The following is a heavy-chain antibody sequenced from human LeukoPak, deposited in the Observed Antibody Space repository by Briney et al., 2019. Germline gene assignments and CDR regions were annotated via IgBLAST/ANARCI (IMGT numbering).Heavy chain of an antibody. Sequence: SETLSLTCSVSGTSIKSYFWSWIRQPPGKGLEWIGYMYYSGTPNYNPSFKSRVTISEDTSKNQFSLTLRSVTAADTAVYYCARDGSLPGSYGSGSSNWFDPWGQGVLVTVSP. CDR1: GTSIKSYF. D-gene: IGHD3-10*01. CDR3: ARDGSLPGSYGSGSSNWFDP. J-gene: IGHJ5*02. CDR2: MYYSGTP. V-gene: IGHV4-59*01.